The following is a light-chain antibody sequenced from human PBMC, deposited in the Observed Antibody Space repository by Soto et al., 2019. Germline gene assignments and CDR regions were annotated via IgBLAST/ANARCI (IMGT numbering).Light chain of an antibody. CDR3: QQYNNWPPWT. Sequence: EIVMTQSPATLSVSPGERATLSCRASQSVSDNLAWYQQRPGQAPRLLIYGASTRATGIPARFSGSGSGTEFTLTITSLQSEDFAVYYCQQYNNWPPWTFGQGTKVEIK. CDR1: QSVSDN. CDR2: GAS. V-gene: IGKV3-15*01. J-gene: IGKJ1*01.